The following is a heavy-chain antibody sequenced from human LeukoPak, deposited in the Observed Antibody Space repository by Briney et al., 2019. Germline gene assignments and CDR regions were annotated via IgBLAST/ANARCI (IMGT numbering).Heavy chain of an antibody. D-gene: IGHD5-12*01. Sequence: GGSLRLSCAASGFFFGNFDMDWVRQVPGKGLQWVASIWYDGSEKSYADSVKGRLILSRDNSKNTVFLQMNSLRVEDTALYYCARRSGYSLDVWGEGTTVTVSS. J-gene: IGHJ6*04. CDR1: GFFFGNFD. V-gene: IGHV3-33*01. CDR3: ARRSGYSLDV. CDR2: IWYDGSEK.